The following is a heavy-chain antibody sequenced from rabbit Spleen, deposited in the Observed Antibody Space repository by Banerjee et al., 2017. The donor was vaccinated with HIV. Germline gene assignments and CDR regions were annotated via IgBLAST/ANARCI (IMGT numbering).Heavy chain of an antibody. V-gene: IGHV1S40*01. D-gene: IGHD1-1*01. CDR3: ARDPIHYLSSGGIAL. J-gene: IGHJ4*01. CDR2: IDNGSGST. CDR1: GFSFSGNYY. Sequence: QSLEESGGDLVKPGASLTLTCTASGFSFSGNYYMCWVRQAPGKGLEWIGCIDNGSGSTYYANWAKGRFTISKTSSTTVTLQMTSLTVADTATYFCARDPIHYLSSGGIALWGPGTLVTVS.